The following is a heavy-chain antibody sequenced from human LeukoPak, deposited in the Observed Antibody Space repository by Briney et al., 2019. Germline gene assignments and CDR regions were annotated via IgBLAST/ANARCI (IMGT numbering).Heavy chain of an antibody. CDR1: GFTFDDYG. Sequence: GGSPRLSCAASGFTFDDYGMSWVRQAPGKGLEWVSVIYSGGSTYYADSVKGRFTISRDNSKNTLYLQMNSLRAEDTAVYYCARDQGSGSWGQGTLVTVSS. J-gene: IGHJ4*02. CDR3: ARDQGSGS. CDR2: IYSGGST. D-gene: IGHD1-26*01. V-gene: IGHV3-66*01.